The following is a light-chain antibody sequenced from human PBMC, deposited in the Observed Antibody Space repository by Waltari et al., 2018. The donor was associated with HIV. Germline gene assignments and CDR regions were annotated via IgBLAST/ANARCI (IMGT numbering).Light chain of an antibody. V-gene: IGKV3-11*01. J-gene: IGKJ2*03. CDR1: QHVSSY. CDR2: GAS. CDR3: QQRSNWPPRYS. Sequence: ENVLTQSPATLSLSPGARATLSCRASQHVSSYLAWYQQKPGQASRLLIYGASNRATGIPARFSGSGSGTDFTLTINSLEPEDFAVYYCQQRSNWPPRYSFGQGTKLEIK.